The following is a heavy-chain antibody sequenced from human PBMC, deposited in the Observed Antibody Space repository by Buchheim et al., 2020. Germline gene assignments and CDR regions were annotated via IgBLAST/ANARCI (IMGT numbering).Heavy chain of an antibody. V-gene: IGHV3-15*01. CDR3: ATEYYYDSNGLFDY. D-gene: IGHD3-22*01. Sequence: EVQLVESGGDLVKPGGSLRLSCKVSGFTFSNGWMSWVRQAPGKGPEWVGRIKSQIDGGTTDYAAPVKGRFIISRDDSKNTLYLQLNSLKTEDAAVYFRATEYYYDSNGLFDYWGQGTL. CDR2: IKSQIDGGTT. CDR1: GFTFSNGW. J-gene: IGHJ4*02.